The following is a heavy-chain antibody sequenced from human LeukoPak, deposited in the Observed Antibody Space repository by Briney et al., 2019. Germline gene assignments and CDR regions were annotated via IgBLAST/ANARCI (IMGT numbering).Heavy chain of an antibody. CDR2: INHSGST. V-gene: IGHV4-34*01. Sequence: SETLSLTCAVHGGSFSGYYWSWIRQPPGKGLEWIGEINHSGSTNYNPSLKSRVTISVDTSKNQFSLKLSSVTAADTAVYYCVRGPISSSWRPVPTGFDYWGQGTLVTVSS. D-gene: IGHD6-13*01. J-gene: IGHJ4*02. CDR1: GGSFSGYY. CDR3: VRGPISSSWRPVPTGFDY.